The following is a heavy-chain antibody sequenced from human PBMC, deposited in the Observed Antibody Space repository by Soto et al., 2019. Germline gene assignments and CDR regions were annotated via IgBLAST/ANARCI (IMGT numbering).Heavy chain of an antibody. V-gene: IGHV1-69*13. Sequence: GSSVKVACNASGGTFSSYAISWVRQAPGQGLEWMGGIIPIFGTANYAQKFQGRVTITADESTSTAYMELSSLRSEETAVYYCAREASDTARSYYFDYWGQGTLVTVSS. J-gene: IGHJ4*02. CDR1: GGTFSSYA. CDR2: IIPIFGTA. CDR3: AREASDTARSYYFDY. D-gene: IGHD5-18*01.